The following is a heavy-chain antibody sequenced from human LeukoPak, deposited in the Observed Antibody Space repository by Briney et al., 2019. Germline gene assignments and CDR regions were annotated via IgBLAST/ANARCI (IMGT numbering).Heavy chain of an antibody. V-gene: IGHV3-21*01. CDR1: GFTFSSYS. D-gene: IGHD3-16*01. CDR3: ARDFGVTNYQFDY. J-gene: IGHJ4*02. CDR2: ISSSSSYI. Sequence: PGGSLRLSCAASGFTFSSYSMNWVRQAPGKGLEWVSSISSSSSYIYYADSVKGRFTISRDNAKNSLYLQMNSLRAEDTAVYYCARDFGVTNYQFDYWGQGTLVTVSS.